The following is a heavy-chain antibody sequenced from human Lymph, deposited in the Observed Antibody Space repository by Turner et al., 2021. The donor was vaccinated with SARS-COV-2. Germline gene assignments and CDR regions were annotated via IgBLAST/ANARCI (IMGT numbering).Heavy chain of an antibody. CDR3: TTGWFTGTYGDYFDY. V-gene: IGHV3-15*01. J-gene: IGHJ4*02. CDR2: IKSKTDGGTT. Sequence: EVQLVESGGGLVKPGGSLRLSCAASGFTFSYAWMRWVRHAPGKGLEWVGRIKSKTDGGTTDYAAPVKGRFTISRDDSKNTLYLQMNSLKTEDTAVYFCTTGWFTGTYGDYFDYWGQGTLVTVSS. CDR1: GFTFSYAW. D-gene: IGHD1-7*01.